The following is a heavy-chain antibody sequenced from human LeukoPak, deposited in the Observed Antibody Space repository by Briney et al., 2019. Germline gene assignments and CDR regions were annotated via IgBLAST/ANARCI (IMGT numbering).Heavy chain of an antibody. V-gene: IGHV3-21*01. J-gene: IGHJ4*02. Sequence: TGGSLRLSCAASGFTFSSYSMNWVRQAPGKGLEWVSSISSSSSYIYYADSVKGRFTISRDNAKNSLYLQMNSLRVEDTAVYYCARESTYYYGSGSSYIMITLERYPDYWGQGTLVTVSS. CDR1: GFTFSSYS. CDR3: ARESTYYYGSGSSYIMITLERYPDY. D-gene: IGHD3-10*01. CDR2: ISSSSSYI.